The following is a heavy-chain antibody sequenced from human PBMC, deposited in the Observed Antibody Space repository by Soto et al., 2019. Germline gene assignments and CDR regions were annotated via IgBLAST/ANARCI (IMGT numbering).Heavy chain of an antibody. D-gene: IGHD2-15*01. Sequence: QVQLVQSGAEVKKPGASVKVSCKASGYTFTSYAMQWVRQAPGQRLEWMGWINAGNGNTKYSQKFQGRVTITRDTPASTANKELSSLRSEDTAVYYCARGPGGPDGPGDYWGQGTLVTVSS. CDR2: INAGNGNT. J-gene: IGHJ4*02. CDR3: ARGPGGPDGPGDY. V-gene: IGHV1-3*01. CDR1: GYTFTSYA.